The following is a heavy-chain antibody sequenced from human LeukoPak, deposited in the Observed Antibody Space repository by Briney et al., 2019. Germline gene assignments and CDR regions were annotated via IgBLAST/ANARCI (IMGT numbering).Heavy chain of an antibody. CDR2: IYYSGST. V-gene: IGHV4-59*01. D-gene: IGHD6-19*01. CDR1: GGSISSYY. CDR3: ARSPATVAGLFDY. J-gene: IGHJ4*02. Sequence: KPSETLSLTCTVSGGSISSYYWSWIRQPPGKGLEWIGYIYYSGSTYYNPSLKSRVTISVDTSKNQFSLKLSSVTAADTAVYYCARSPATVAGLFDYWGQGTLVTVSS.